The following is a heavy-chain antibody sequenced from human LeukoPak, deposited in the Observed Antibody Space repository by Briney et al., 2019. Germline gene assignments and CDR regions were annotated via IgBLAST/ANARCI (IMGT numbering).Heavy chain of an antibody. V-gene: IGHV4-59*01. CDR1: GVSISSYY. CDR3: ARIPVAKTFDY. J-gene: IGHJ4*02. CDR2: TDYTGSA. Sequence: SETLSLTCTVSGVSISSYYWSWFRQPPGRGREWIGFTDYTGSANYNPSLKSRVTISLDTSKNQFSVKVMSVTAADTAVYYCARIPVAKTFDYWGQGTLVTVSS. D-gene: IGHD6-19*01.